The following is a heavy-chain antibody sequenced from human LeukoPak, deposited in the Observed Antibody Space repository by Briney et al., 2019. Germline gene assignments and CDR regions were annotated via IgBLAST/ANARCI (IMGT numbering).Heavy chain of an antibody. CDR1: GYSISSGYY. V-gene: IGHV4-38-2*02. CDR3: ARAGAGAWFLYYFDY. CDR2: IYHSGST. J-gene: IGHJ4*02. D-gene: IGHD3-10*01. Sequence: SETLSLTCTVSGYSISSGYYWGWIRQPPGKGLEWIGSIYHSGSTNYNPSLKSRVTISVDKSKNQFSLKLSSVTAADTAVYYCARAGAGAWFLYYFDYWGQGTLVTVSS.